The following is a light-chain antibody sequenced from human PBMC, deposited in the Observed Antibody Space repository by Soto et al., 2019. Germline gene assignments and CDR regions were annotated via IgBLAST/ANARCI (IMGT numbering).Light chain of an antibody. CDR1: QSVSSGY. CDR3: QQYGSSPWT. J-gene: IGKJ1*01. CDR2: GAS. Sequence: EIVLTQSPGTLSLSPGDRATLSCRVSQSVSSGYLAWYQQKPGQAPRLLIYGASSRATGIPDRFSGSGSGTDFTLTIIRLEPEDFAVYYCQQYGSSPWTFGQGTKVDIK. V-gene: IGKV3-20*01.